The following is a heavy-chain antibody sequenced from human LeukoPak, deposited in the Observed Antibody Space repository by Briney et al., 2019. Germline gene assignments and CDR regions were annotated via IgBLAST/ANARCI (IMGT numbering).Heavy chain of an antibody. D-gene: IGHD3-3*01. V-gene: IGHV3-11*01. CDR1: GFTSSDYY. CDR2: ISSSGSTI. J-gene: IGHJ6*02. Sequence: GGSLRLSCAASGFTSSDYYMSWIRPAPGKGLEWVSYISSSGSTISYADSGTGRLTISRDNAKNSLYLQMNSLIAEDTAVYYCARDRYDFWSGYALYYYYGMAVWGQGTTVTVSS. CDR3: ARDRYDFWSGYALYYYYGMAV.